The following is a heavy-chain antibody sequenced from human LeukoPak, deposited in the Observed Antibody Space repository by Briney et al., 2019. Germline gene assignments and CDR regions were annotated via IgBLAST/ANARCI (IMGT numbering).Heavy chain of an antibody. CDR1: GYPYSIYC. V-gene: IGHV3-7*05. D-gene: IGHD3-16*01. Sequence: GVPLSLSCGACGYPYSIYCMRWARRARGRGREWVANMQQDGREKLCVDSVRGRFPLHRHNDEHSLYLPMNSLRTEDTAVYYCARVGSLASFDYWGQGTLVTVSS. J-gene: IGHJ4*02. CDR2: MQQDGREK. CDR3: ARVGSLASFDY.